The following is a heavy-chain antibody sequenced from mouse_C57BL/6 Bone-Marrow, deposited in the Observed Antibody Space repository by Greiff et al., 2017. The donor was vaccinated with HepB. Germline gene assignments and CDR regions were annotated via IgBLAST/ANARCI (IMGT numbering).Heavy chain of an antibody. CDR1: GYTFTGYW. V-gene: IGHV1-9*01. CDR2: ILPGSGST. D-gene: IGHD2-3*01. J-gene: IGHJ4*01. Sequence: QVQLQQSGAELMKPGASVKLSCKATGYTFTGYWIEWVKQRPGHGLEWIGEILPGSGSTNYNEKFKGKATLTADKSSSTAYMQLSSLTSEDSAVYFCARWRWLPYAMDYWGQGTSVTVSS. CDR3: ARWRWLPYAMDY.